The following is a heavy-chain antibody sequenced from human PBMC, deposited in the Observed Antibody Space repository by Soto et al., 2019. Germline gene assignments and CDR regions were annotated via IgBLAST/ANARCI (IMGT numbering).Heavy chain of an antibody. V-gene: IGHV1-69*01. D-gene: IGHD2-15*01. CDR1: GATFSSYA. J-gene: IGHJ6*02. CDR2: IIPIFGTA. Sequence: QVQLVQSGAEVKKPGSSVKVSCKAPGATFSSYAISWVRQAPGQGLEWMGGIIPIFGTAKYAQKLQGRVTITADESTSTGYMELSSLRSEDTTVYYCARSQGGSSSLDIYYYYYYGMDVWGQGTKVTVSS. CDR3: ARSQGGSSSLDIYYYYYYGMDV.